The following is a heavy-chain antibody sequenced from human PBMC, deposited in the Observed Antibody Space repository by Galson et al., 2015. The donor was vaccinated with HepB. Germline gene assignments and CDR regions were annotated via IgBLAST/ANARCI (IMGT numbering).Heavy chain of an antibody. J-gene: IGHJ6*02. CDR3: ARGGNGLDV. V-gene: IGHV3-33*01. CDR1: GFVFTTYG. D-gene: IGHD3-16*01. Sequence: SLRLSCAASGFVFTTYGMHWVRQAPGKGLEWVALMWYGGNSQYYADSVKGRFTISRDNSKSTLYLQMNSLTVEDTAVYFCARGGNGLDVWGQGTTVIVTS. CDR2: MWYGGNSQ.